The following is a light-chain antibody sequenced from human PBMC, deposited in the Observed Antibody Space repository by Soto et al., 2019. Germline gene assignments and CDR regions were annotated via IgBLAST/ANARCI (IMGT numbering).Light chain of an antibody. V-gene: IGLV1-44*01. CDR3: AAWDDSLNAVV. Sequence: QSVLTQPPSASGSPGQRVTISCSGSSSNVGRNTVNWYQQLQRTAPKLLIYNNNQQPSGVPDRFSGCKYATSASQALSGLQSEDEADYYCAAWDDSLNAVVFGGGTKLTVL. CDR2: NNN. J-gene: IGLJ2*01. CDR1: SSNVGRNT.